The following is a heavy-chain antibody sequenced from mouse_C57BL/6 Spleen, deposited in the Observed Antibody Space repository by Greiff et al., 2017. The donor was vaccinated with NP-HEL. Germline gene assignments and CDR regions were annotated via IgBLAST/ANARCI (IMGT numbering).Heavy chain of an antibody. CDR2: INPSNGGT. J-gene: IGHJ3*01. D-gene: IGHD2-4*01. V-gene: IGHV1-53*01. CDR1: GYTFTSYW. CDR3: ATSTMITEGLAY. Sequence: QVQLQQPGTELVKPGASVKLSCKASGYTFTSYWMHWVKQRPGQGLEWIGNINPSNGGTNYNEKFKSKATLTVDKSSSTAYMQLSSLTSEDSAVDYCATSTMITEGLAYWGQGTLVTVSA.